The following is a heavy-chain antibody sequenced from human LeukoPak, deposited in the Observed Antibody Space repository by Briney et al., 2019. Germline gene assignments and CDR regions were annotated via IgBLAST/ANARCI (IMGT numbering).Heavy chain of an antibody. Sequence: GGSLRLSCAASGFTFTNYALHWVRQAPGKGLEWVSDISGNGGDTYYADSVKGRFTISRDNSKNTLYLQMNSLGAEDTAVYYCARGYSVGGDAFDIWGQGTMVTVSS. D-gene: IGHD3-10*01. J-gene: IGHJ3*02. CDR1: GFTFTNYA. V-gene: IGHV3-23*01. CDR2: ISGNGGDT. CDR3: ARGYSVGGDAFDI.